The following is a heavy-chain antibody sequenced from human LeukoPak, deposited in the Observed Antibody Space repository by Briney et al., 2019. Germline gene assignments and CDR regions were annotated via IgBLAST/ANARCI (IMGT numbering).Heavy chain of an antibody. D-gene: IGHD2-2*01. CDR2: ISGSGGST. J-gene: IGHJ4*02. CDR1: GFTFTSYA. V-gene: IGHV3-23*01. Sequence: PGGSLRLSCAASGFTFTSYAMSWVRQALGKGLEWVSGISGSGGSTYYADSVKGRFTISRDNSKNTLYLQLNSLTAEDTAVYYCAKEGLYCSSTSCYVENWGQGTLVTVSS. CDR3: AKEGLYCSSTSCYVEN.